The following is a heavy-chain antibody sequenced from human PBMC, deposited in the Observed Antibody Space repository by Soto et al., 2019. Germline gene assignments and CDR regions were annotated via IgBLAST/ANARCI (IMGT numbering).Heavy chain of an antibody. V-gene: IGHV3-21*01. CDR3: ARVRSYSYGQGYGMDV. J-gene: IGHJ6*02. D-gene: IGHD5-18*01. CDR2: ISSSSGYI. CDR1: GFTFSTYS. Sequence: EVQLVESGGGLVKPGGSLRLSCAASGFTFSTYSMNWVRQAPGKGLEWVSSISSSSGYIYYADSVKGRFTISRDDAKNSLSLQMNSLRAEDTAVYYCARVRSYSYGQGYGMDVWGQGTTGTVSS.